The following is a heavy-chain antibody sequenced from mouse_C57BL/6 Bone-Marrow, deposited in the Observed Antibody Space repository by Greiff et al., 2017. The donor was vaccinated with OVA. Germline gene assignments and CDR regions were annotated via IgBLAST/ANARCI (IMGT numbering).Heavy chain of an antibody. D-gene: IGHD1-1*01. V-gene: IGHV3-6*01. CDR1: GYSITSGYY. J-gene: IGHJ1*03. Sequence: EVKLMESGPGLVKPSQSLSLTCSVTGYSITSGYYWNWIRQFPGNKLEWMGYISYDGSNNYNPSLKNRISITRDTSKNQFFLKLNSVTTEDTATYDCARDYYGSSYCWYFDVWGTGTTVTVSS. CDR2: ISYDGSN. CDR3: ARDYYGSSYCWYFDV.